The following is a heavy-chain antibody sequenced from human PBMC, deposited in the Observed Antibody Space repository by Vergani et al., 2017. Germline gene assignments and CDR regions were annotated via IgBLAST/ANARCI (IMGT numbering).Heavy chain of an antibody. CDR2: ISGSGGST. D-gene: IGHD4-23*01. CDR3: AKFPGGNSRRYYFDY. V-gene: IGHV3-23*01. J-gene: IGHJ4*02. Sequence: EVQLLESGGNLIQPGGSLRLSCGASGFTFSSYAMTWVRLAPGKGLQWVSAISGSGGSTYYADSVKGRFTISRDNSKNTLYLQMNSLRAEDTAVYYCAKFPGGNSRRYYFDYWGQGTLVTVSS. CDR1: GFTFSSYA.